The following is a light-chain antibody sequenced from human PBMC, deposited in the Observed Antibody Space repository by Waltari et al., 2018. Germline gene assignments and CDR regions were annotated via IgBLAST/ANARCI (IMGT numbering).Light chain of an antibody. J-gene: IGKJ1*01. CDR3: QHHVRLPAT. V-gene: IGKV3-20*01. CDR2: GAY. Sequence: IVLTQSPGTLSLSPGERATLSCRASQSVNTYLAWYQQKPGPAPRLLIYGAYTRAAGIPDRFSGSGSGTDFSLTISRLEAEDFAVYYCQHHVRLPATFGQGTKVEIK. CDR1: QSVNTY.